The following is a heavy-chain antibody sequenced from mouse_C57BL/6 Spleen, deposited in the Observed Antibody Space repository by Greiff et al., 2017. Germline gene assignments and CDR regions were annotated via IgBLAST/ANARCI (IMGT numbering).Heavy chain of an antibody. J-gene: IGHJ2*01. CDR2: IYPRSGNT. Sequence: QVQLKQSGAELARPGASVKLSCKASGYTFTSYGISWVKQRTGQGLEWIGEIYPRSGNTYYNEKFKGKATLTADKSSSTAYMELRSLTSEDSAVYFCAREDLYDGYSFDYWGQGTTLTVSS. V-gene: IGHV1-81*01. CDR1: GYTFTSYG. CDR3: AREDLYDGYSFDY. D-gene: IGHD2-3*01.